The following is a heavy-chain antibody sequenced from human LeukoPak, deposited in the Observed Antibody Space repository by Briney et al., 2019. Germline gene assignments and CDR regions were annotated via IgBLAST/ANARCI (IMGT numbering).Heavy chain of an antibody. Sequence: ASVKVSCKASGYTFTSYGISSVRQAPGQGLEWMGWISAYNGNTNYAQKLQGRVTMTTDTSTSTAYMELRSLRSDDTAVYYCASGPWTLRGSGSYYNQFDYWGQGTLVTVSS. CDR2: ISAYNGNT. D-gene: IGHD3-10*01. V-gene: IGHV1-18*01. J-gene: IGHJ4*02. CDR1: GYTFTSYG. CDR3: ASGPWTLRGSGSYYNQFDY.